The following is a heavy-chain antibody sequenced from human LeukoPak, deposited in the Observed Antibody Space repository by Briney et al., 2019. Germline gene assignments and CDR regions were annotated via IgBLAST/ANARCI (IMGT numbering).Heavy chain of an antibody. CDR3: ARELSVVVPAATFDYFDY. CDR2: IYYSGST. Sequence: SETLSLTCTVSGGSISSGDYCWSWIRQPPGKGLERIGYIYYSGSTYYNPSLKSRVTISVDTSKNQFSLKLSSVTAADTAVYYCARELSVVVPAATFDYFDYWGQGTLVTVSS. J-gene: IGHJ4*02. CDR1: GGSISSGDYC. V-gene: IGHV4-30-4*08. D-gene: IGHD2-2*01.